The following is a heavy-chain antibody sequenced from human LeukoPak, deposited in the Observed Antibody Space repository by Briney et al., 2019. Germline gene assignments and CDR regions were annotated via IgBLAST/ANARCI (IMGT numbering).Heavy chain of an antibody. CDR2: ISSDGSNT. J-gene: IGHJ4*02. CDR1: GFTFSTYG. D-gene: IGHD5-12*01. CDR3: ATDLSGRQDY. Sequence: GTSLRLSCAASGFTFSTYGMHWVRQAPGKGLEWVGVISSDGSNTYYADSVKGRFTISRNNAGDTLFLQMNSLRAEDTGVYYCATDLSGRQDYWGQGTLVTVSS. V-gene: IGHV3-30*03.